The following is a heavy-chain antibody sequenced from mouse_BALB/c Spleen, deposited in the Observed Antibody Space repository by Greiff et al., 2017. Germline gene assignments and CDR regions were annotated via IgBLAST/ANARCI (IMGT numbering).Heavy chain of an antibody. Sequence: EVQLQESGGGLVQPGGSRKLSCAASGFTFSSFGMHWVRQAPEMGLEWVAYISSGSSTIYYADTVKGRFTISRDNPKNTLFLQMTSLRSEDTAMYDCARSGYDGLDDWGQGTTLTVSS. CDR2: ISSGSSTI. V-gene: IGHV5-17*02. CDR1: GFTFSSFG. CDR3: ARSGYDGLDD. J-gene: IGHJ2*01. D-gene: IGHD2-14*01.